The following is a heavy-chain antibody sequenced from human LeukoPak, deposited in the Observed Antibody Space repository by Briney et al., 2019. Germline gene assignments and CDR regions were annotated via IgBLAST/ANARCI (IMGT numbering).Heavy chain of an antibody. J-gene: IGHJ4*02. CDR3: ARGVWFGEFVAFDY. Sequence: SSETLSLTCAVYGGSFSGYYWSWIRQPPGKGLEWIGEINHSGSTNYNPSLKSRVTISVDTSKNQFSLKLSSVTAADTAVYYCARGVWFGEFVAFDYWGQGTLVTVSS. D-gene: IGHD3-10*01. V-gene: IGHV4-34*01. CDR1: GGSFSGYY. CDR2: INHSGST.